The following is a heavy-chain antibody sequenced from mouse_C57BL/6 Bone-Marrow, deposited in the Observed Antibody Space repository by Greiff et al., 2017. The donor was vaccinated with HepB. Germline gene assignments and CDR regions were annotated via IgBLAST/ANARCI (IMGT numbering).Heavy chain of an antibody. CDR1: GYTFTSYW. V-gene: IGHV1-7*01. CDR3: ASGYYYGNSQFAY. Sequence: VQRVESGAELAKPGASVKLSCKASGYTFTSYWMHWVKQRPGQGLEWIGYINPSSGYTKYNQKFKDKATLTADKSSSTAYMQLSSLTYEDSAVYYCASGYYYGNSQFAYWGQGTLVTVSA. J-gene: IGHJ3*01. CDR2: INPSSGYT. D-gene: IGHD2-1*01.